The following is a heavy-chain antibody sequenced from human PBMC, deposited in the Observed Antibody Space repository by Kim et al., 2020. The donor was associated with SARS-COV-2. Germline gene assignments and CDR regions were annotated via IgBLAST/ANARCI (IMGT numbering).Heavy chain of an antibody. Sequence: GESLKISCKGSGYSFTNYWIGWVRQMPGKGLEWMGIIYPGDSDTRYSPSFQGQVTISVDKSISTAYLQWSSLKASDTAMYYCARRAAPYYFDYWGQGNLVTVSS. CDR3: ARRAAPYYFDY. J-gene: IGHJ4*02. CDR2: IYPGDSDT. D-gene: IGHD6-6*01. V-gene: IGHV5-51*01. CDR1: GYSFTNYW.